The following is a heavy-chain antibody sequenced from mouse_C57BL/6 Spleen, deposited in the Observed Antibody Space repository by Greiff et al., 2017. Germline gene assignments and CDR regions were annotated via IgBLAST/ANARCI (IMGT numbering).Heavy chain of an antibody. CDR2: IDPSDSYT. D-gene: IGHD1-1*01. Sequence: VQLQQSGAELVKPGASVKLSCKASGYTFTSYWMQWVKQRPGQGLEWIGEIDPSDSYTNYNQKFKGKATLTVETSSSTAYMQLSSLTSEDSAVYYCARNYGHAMDYWGQGTSVTVSS. CDR3: ARNYGHAMDY. V-gene: IGHV1-50*01. J-gene: IGHJ4*01. CDR1: GYTFTSYW.